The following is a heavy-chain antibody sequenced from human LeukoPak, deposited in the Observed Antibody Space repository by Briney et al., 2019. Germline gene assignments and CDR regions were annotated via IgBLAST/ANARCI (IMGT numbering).Heavy chain of an antibody. J-gene: IGHJ3*02. CDR3: ARYDSSGYYYWGAFDI. Sequence: GASLKISFKGSGSRFTSYWIGWVRRMPGKGLEWMGIIYPGDSDTRYSPSFQGQVTISADKSISTAYLQWSSLKASDTAMYYCARYDSSGYYYWGAFDIWGQGTMVTVSS. V-gene: IGHV5-51*01. CDR2: IYPGDSDT. CDR1: GSRFTSYW. D-gene: IGHD3-22*01.